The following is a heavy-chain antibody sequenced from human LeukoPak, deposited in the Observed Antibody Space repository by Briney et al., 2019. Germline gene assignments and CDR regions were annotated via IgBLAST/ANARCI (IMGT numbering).Heavy chain of an antibody. CDR2: IFYSGNT. CDR1: GGSISSSSYD. J-gene: IGHJ3*02. D-gene: IGHD3-22*01. V-gene: IGHV4-39*07. Sequence: PSETLSLTCTVSGGSISSSSYDWGWIRQPPEKGLEWIGSIFYSGNTYYNPSLKSRVTISVDTSKNQFSLKLRSVTAADTAVYYCAREGYYDTSASGAFDIWGQGTMVTVSS. CDR3: AREGYYDTSASGAFDI.